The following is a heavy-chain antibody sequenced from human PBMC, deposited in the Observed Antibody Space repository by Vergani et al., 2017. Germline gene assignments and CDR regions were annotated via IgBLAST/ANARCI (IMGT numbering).Heavy chain of an antibody. CDR3: ARMERELLSGKAFDI. V-gene: IGHV1-2*02. CDR2: INPSGGHT. Sequence: QVQVVQSGAEVKKSGASVKVSCKTSGYTFSNYYMHWVRQAPGQGLEWMGIINPSGGHTNYAQKFQGRVTMTRDTSISTAYMELSRLRSDDTAVYYCARMERELLSGKAFDIWGQGTMVTVSS. CDR1: GYTFSNYY. J-gene: IGHJ3*02. D-gene: IGHD1-26*01.